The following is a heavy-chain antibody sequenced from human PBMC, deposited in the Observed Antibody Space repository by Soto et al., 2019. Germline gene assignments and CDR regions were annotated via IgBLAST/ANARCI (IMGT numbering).Heavy chain of an antibody. CDR3: ARDYDSFYGMDV. CDR2: IDPSDSYT. CDR1: GYSFSDYW. Sequence: GESLKISCKGSGYSFSDYWIGWVRQMPGKGLEWMGRIDPSDSYTNYSPSFQGHVTISADKSISTAYLQWSSLKASDTAMYYCARDYDSFYGMDVWGQGTTVTVSS. J-gene: IGHJ6*02. V-gene: IGHV5-10-1*01. D-gene: IGHD3-3*01.